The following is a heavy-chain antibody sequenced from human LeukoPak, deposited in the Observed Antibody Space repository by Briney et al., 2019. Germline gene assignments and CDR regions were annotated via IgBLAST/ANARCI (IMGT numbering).Heavy chain of an antibody. J-gene: IGHJ4*02. CDR1: GGSISSYY. D-gene: IGHD6-19*01. CDR2: IYYSGST. CDR3: ARYSSGWYSPFDY. Sequence: PSETLSLTCTVSGGSISSYYWSWIRQPPGKGLEWIGYIYYSGSTNYNPPLKSRVTISVDTSKNQFSLKLSSVTAADTAVYYCARYSSGWYSPFDYWGQGTLVTVSS. V-gene: IGHV4-59*01.